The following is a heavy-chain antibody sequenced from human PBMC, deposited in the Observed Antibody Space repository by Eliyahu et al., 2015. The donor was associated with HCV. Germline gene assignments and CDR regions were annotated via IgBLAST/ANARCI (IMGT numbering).Heavy chain of an antibody. CDR3: ARHPNCFTVTACPFDS. CDR2: ISYSGST. V-gene: IGHV4-39*01. D-gene: IGHD4-17*01. J-gene: IGHJ4*02. CDR1: GDSISSSSYQ. Sequence: QLQLQESGPGLVKPSETLSLTCSVSGDSISSSSYQWGWVRQPPGKGLEWIGSISYSGSTNYNPSLETRVTISIDTSKNQFSLKGSFVTAADTAVYFCARHPNCFTVTACPFDSWGQGTLVTVSS.